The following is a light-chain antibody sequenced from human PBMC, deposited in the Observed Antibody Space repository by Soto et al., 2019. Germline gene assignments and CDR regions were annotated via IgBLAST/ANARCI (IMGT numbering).Light chain of an antibody. V-gene: IGLV2-23*01. J-gene: IGLJ1*01. Sequence: QSVLTQPASVSGSPGQSITISCTGTSSDVGSSNLVSWYQQHPGKTPKLIIYEGSRRPSGVSGRFSGSMSGNAASLTISGLQPEDEADYYCCSFARSSTPYVFGTGTKLTVL. CDR1: SSDVGSSNL. CDR2: EGS. CDR3: CSFARSSTPYV.